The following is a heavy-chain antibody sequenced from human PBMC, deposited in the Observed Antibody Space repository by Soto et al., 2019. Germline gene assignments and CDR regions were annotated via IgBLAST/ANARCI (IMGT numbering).Heavy chain of an antibody. CDR1: GFTFSSHG. D-gene: IGHD2-21*02. J-gene: IGHJ4*02. Sequence: QVQLVESGGGVVQPGRSLRLSCAASGFTFSSHGMHWVRQATGKGLEWLSVISPDGTEDYYADSVRGRFTISRDNSKNSLSLHMTTLRPEETAFYYCANGLSVGFGRDCHFGIWGQGSLISVS. V-gene: IGHV3-30*18. CDR3: ANGLSVGFGRDCHFGI. CDR2: ISPDGTED.